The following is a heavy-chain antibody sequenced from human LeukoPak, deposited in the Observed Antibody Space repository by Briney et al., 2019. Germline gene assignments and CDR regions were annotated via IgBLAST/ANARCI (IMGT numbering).Heavy chain of an antibody. J-gene: IGHJ6*03. CDR3: ARDGEYCSGGSCYFQDDYYYYMDV. CDR2: IYYGGTT. Sequence: SGTLSLTRAVYGGSLSGYCWSWIRQPPGKGLEWIGYIYYGGTTNYNPSLKSRGTISVDTSKNQLYPKLSSVTAADTAVYYCARDGEYCSGGSCYFQDDYYYYMDVWGKGTTVTVSS. V-gene: IGHV4-59*01. D-gene: IGHD2-15*01. CDR1: GGSLSGYC.